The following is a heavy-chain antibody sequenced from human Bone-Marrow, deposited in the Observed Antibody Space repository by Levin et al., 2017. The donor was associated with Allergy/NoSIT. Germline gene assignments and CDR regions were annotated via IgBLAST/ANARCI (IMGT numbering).Heavy chain of an antibody. CDR3: VRQPRRFRCSGGRCSPAPPVEG. Sequence: PGGSLRLSCAASGFTFSNYKMNWVRQTPGEGLELVSSINNSSSYIFYADSVKGRFTISRDNAKNSLFLQMNSLRAEDTAVYYCVRQPRRFRCSGGRCSPAPPVEGWGQGTLVTVSS. CDR2: INNSSSYI. D-gene: IGHD2-15*01. CDR1: GFTFSNYK. V-gene: IGHV3-21*01. J-gene: IGHJ4*02.